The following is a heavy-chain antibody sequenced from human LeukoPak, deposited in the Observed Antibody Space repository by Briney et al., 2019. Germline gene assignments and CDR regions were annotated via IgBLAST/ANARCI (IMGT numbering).Heavy chain of an antibody. CDR1: EYTFTGYY. Sequence: APVKVSCKASEYTFTGYYIHWVRQAPGQGLEWMGWINPNSGGTNYAQKFQGRVTMTRDTSISTAYMELSRLRSDDTAVYYCARGVTARGFYYYMDVWGKGTTVTISS. V-gene: IGHV1-2*02. D-gene: IGHD2-21*02. J-gene: IGHJ6*03. CDR3: ARGVTARGFYYYMDV. CDR2: INPNSGGT.